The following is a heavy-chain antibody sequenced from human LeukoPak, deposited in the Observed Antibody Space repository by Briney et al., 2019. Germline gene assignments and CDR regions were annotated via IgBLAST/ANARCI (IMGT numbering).Heavy chain of an antibody. CDR1: GYTFTSYY. Sequence: ASVKVSCKASGYTFTSYYMHWVRQAPGQGLEWMGIINPSGGSTSYAQKFQGRVTMTRDTSTSTVYMEPSSLRSEDTAVYYCARVASEPQLDSRAFDIWGQGTMVTVSS. V-gene: IGHV1-46*01. D-gene: IGHD6-13*01. CDR2: INPSGGST. CDR3: ARVASEPQLDSRAFDI. J-gene: IGHJ3*02.